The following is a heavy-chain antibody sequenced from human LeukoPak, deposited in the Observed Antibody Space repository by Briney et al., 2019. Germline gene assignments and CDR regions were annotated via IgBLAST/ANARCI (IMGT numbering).Heavy chain of an antibody. Sequence: GGSLRLSCAASGFTFSGPAMHWVRQASGKGLEWVGRIRSKANSYATAYAASVKGRFTISRDDSKNTAYLQMNSLKPEDTAVYYCTSDTMIVNYWGQGTLVTVSS. CDR1: GFTFSGPA. CDR2: IRSKANSYAT. D-gene: IGHD3-22*01. V-gene: IGHV3-73*01. J-gene: IGHJ4*02. CDR3: TSDTMIVNY.